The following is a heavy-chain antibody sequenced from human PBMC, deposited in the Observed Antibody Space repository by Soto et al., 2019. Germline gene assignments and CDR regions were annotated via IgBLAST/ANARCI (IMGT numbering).Heavy chain of an antibody. J-gene: IGHJ6*02. D-gene: IGHD1-26*01. CDR2: INAGNGNT. CDR1: GYTFTSYA. V-gene: IGHV1-3*01. CDR3: AIEVPRAQWALTDRYGMDV. Sequence: ASVKVSCKASGYTFTSYAMHWVRQAPGQRLEWMGWINAGNGNTKYSQKFQGRVTITRDTSASTAYMELSSLRSEDTAVYYCAIEVPRAQWALTDRYGMDVWGQGTTVTVSS.